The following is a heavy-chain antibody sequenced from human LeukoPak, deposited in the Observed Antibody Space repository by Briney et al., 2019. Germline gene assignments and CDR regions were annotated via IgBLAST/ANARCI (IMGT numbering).Heavy chain of an antibody. V-gene: IGHV3-11*01. CDR1: GFTFSDYY. CDR3: ARVDIVVSVDY. Sequence: GVTLRRSGAASGFTFSDYYMSWIRQAPGKGLEWVSYISSSGSTIYYADSVKGRFTISRDNAKNSLYPQMNSLRAEDTAVYYCARVDIVVSVDYWGQGTLVTVSS. CDR2: ISSSGSTI. D-gene: IGHD2-2*03. J-gene: IGHJ4*02.